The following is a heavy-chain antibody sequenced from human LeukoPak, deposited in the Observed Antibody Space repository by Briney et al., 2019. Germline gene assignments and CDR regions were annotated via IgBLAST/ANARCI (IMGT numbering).Heavy chain of an antibody. D-gene: IGHD3-16*02. J-gene: IGHJ3*02. CDR2: ISGRGVST. Sequence: GGPLRLSCAASGFVFSNYAMSWVRQAPGKGLEWVSGISGRGVSTYYADSVKGRFTISRDNSKNTLYLQMNSLRAEDAAVYYYARDVRRVTLEGVIDLGTGTFDIWGRGTMVTVSS. CDR3: ARDVRRVTLEGVIDLGTGTFDI. V-gene: IGHV3-23*01. CDR1: GFVFSNYA.